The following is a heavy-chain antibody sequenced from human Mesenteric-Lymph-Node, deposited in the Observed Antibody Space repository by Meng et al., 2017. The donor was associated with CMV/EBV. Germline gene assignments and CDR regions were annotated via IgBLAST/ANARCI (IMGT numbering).Heavy chain of an antibody. CDR2: INSDGSST. J-gene: IGHJ4*02. D-gene: IGHD2-2*02. CDR3: ARIRPLYCDSTGCYRDY. CDR1: GFTFSSYW. V-gene: IGHV3-74*01. Sequence: GGSLRLSCAASGFTFSSYWMHWVRQAPGKGLVWVSGINSDGSSTTYADSVKGRFTISRDNAKKTLALQMNSLRAEDTAVYYCARIRPLYCDSTGCYRDYWGQGTLVTVSS.